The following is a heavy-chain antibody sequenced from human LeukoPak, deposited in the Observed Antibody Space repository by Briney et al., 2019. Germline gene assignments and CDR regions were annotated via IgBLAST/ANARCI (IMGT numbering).Heavy chain of an antibody. D-gene: IGHD5-12*01. Sequence: ASVKVSCKASGYTFTGYYMHWVRQAPGQGLEWMGWINPNSGGTNYAQKFQGRVTMTRDTSISTAYMELSSLRSDDTAVYYCARDRAAGYDAFDIWGQGTMVTVSS. J-gene: IGHJ3*02. CDR1: GYTFTGYY. CDR2: INPNSGGT. V-gene: IGHV1-2*02. CDR3: ARDRAAGYDAFDI.